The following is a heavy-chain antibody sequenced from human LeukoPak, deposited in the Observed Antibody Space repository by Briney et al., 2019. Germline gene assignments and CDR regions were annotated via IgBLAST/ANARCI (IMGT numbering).Heavy chain of an antibody. V-gene: IGHV4-59*01. CDR2: IYYSGST. CDR3: ARGSGPYDFWYYYMDV. Sequence: SETLSLTCTVSGGSISSYYWSWIRQPPGKGLEWIGYIYYSGSTNYNPSLKSRVTISVDTSKNQFSLKLSSVTAADTAVYYCARGSGPYDFWYYYMDVWGKGATVTVSS. CDR1: GGSISSYY. J-gene: IGHJ6*03. D-gene: IGHD3-3*01.